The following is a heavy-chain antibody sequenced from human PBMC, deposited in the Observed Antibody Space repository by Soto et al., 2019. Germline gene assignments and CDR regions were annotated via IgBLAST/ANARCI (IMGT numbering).Heavy chain of an antibody. CDR1: GFTFSSYA. CDR3: AKVGTMIVVVSTAPFFDY. CDR2: ISGSGGST. J-gene: IGHJ4*02. V-gene: IGHV3-23*01. D-gene: IGHD3-22*01. Sequence: PGGSLRLSCAASGFTFSSYAMSWVRQAPGKGLEWVSAISGSGGSTYYADSVKGRFTISRDNSKNTLYLQMNSLRAEDTAVYYCAKVGTMIVVVSTAPFFDYWGQGTLVTVSS.